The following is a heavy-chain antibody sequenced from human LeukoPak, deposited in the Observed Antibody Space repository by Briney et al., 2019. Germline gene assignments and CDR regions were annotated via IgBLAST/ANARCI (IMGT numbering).Heavy chain of an antibody. D-gene: IGHD2-2*01. V-gene: IGHV4-34*01. CDR2: INHSGST. J-gene: IGHJ3*02. Sequence: SETLSLTCAVYGGSFSGYYWSWIRQPPGKGLEWIGEINHSGSTNCNPSLKSRVTISVDTSKNQFSLKLSSVTAADTAVYYCASLWPYQLSAFDIWGQGTLVTVSS. CDR3: ASLWPYQLSAFDI. CDR1: GGSFSGYY.